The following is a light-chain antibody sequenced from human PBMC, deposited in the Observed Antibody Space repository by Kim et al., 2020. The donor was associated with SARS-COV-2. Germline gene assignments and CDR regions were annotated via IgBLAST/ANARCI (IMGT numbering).Light chain of an antibody. V-gene: IGKV1-39*01. CDR3: QQSYSTPYT. CDR2: AAS. J-gene: IGKJ2*01. CDR1: QRLSNY. Sequence: DIQMTQSPSSLSASVGDTVTITCRASQRLSNYLIWYQQKPGKAPKLLIYAASSLQSEVPSRFSGSGSGTDFTLTITSLQPEDFATYSCQQSYSTPYTFGQGTKLEI.